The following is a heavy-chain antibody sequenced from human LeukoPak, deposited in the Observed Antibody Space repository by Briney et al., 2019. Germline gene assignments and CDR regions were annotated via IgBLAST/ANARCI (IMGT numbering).Heavy chain of an antibody. CDR1: GGTFNNYA. J-gene: IGHJ6*03. Sequence: ASVKVSCKASGGTFNNYAISWVRHAPGQALEWMGGIIPIFGTAKYAQNFQGRGKITADESTSPAYMELSGLTSEDTAVYYCAKSFCGDYGGDYYYYYMDVWGKGTTVTVSS. D-gene: IGHD3-16*01. CDR3: AKSFCGDYGGDYYYYYMDV. V-gene: IGHV1-69*13. CDR2: IIPIFGTA.